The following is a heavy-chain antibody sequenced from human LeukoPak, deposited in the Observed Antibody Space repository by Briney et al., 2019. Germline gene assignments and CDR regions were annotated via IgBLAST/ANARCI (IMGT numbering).Heavy chain of an antibody. Sequence: GGSLRLSCAASGFTFSSYEMNWVRQAPGNGLEWVSYISSSGSTIYYADSVKGRFTISRDNAKNSLYLQMNSLRAEDTAVYYCAREGVVSFDYWGQGTLVTVSS. V-gene: IGHV3-48*03. CDR3: AREGVVSFDY. CDR2: ISSSGSTI. J-gene: IGHJ4*02. D-gene: IGHD2-15*01. CDR1: GFTFSSYE.